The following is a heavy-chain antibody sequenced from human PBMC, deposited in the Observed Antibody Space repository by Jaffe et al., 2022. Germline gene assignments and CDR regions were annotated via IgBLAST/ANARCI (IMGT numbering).Heavy chain of an antibody. Sequence: QVQLQESGPGLVKPSETLSLTCAVSGYSISSGYYWGWIRQPPGKGLEWIGSIYHSGSTYYNPSLKSRVTISVDTSKNQFSLKLSSVTAADTAVYYCARHSQVKGSGWYTGYWGQGTLVTVSS. V-gene: IGHV4-38-2*01. CDR1: GYSISSGYY. J-gene: IGHJ4*02. CDR2: IYHSGST. CDR3: ARHSQVKGSGWYTGY. D-gene: IGHD6-19*01.